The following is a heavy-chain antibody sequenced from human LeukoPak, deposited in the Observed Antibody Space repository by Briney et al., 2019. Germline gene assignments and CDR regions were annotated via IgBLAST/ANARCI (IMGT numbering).Heavy chain of an antibody. V-gene: IGHV1-24*01. CDR2: FDPEDGET. CDR1: GYTLTELS. CDR3: ATGFSGSLDY. J-gene: IGHJ4*02. D-gene: IGHD1-26*01. Sequence: ASVKVSCKVSGYTLTELSMHWVRQAPGKGLEWMGGFDPEDGETIYAQKFQGRVTMTEGTSTDTAYMELSSLRSEDTAVYYCATGFSGSLDYWGQGTLVTVSS.